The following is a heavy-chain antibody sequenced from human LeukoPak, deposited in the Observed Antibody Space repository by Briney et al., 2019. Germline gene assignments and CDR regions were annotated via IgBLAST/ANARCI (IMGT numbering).Heavy chain of an antibody. CDR3: ASITGTTGSFDI. V-gene: IGHV1-2*02. CDR2: INPNSGGT. Sequence: GASVKVSRKASGYTFTGYYMLWVRQAPGQGLEWMGWINPNSGGTNYAQKFQGRVTMTRDTSISTAYMELSRLRSEDTAVYYCASITGTTGSFDIWGQGTMVTVSS. J-gene: IGHJ3*02. CDR1: GYTFTGYY. D-gene: IGHD1-7*01.